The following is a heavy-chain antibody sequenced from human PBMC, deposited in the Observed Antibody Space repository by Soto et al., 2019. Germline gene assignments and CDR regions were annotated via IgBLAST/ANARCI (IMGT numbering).Heavy chain of an antibody. CDR1: GNTFTSYD. J-gene: IGHJ4*02. D-gene: IGHD3-10*01. Sequence: VASVKVSCKASGNTFTSYDINWVRQATGHGLEWMGWINPNSGNIGYAQKFQGRVTMTRDTAIRTAYMEVSRLRSDDTAVYYCARGRASGSYYLLDYWGQGTLVTVSP. CDR2: INPNSGNI. V-gene: IGHV1-8*01. CDR3: ARGRASGSYYLLDY.